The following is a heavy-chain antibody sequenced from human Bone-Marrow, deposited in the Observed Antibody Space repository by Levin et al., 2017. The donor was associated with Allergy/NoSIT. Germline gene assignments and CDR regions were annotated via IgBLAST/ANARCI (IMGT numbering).Heavy chain of an antibody. CDR1: GGIFESYA. CDR3: VRDGYMLQMEERAPAFDL. V-gene: IGHV1-69*13. D-gene: IGHD2-8*01. Sequence: ASVKVSCKASGGIFESYAFGWVRQVPGHGLEWLGGIIPTINKVKYVETLQDRLTMTADVGSRTAYMELRSLTTADTAIYFCVRDGYMLQMEERAPAFDLWGQGTMVIVSS. J-gene: IGHJ3*01. CDR2: IIPTINKV.